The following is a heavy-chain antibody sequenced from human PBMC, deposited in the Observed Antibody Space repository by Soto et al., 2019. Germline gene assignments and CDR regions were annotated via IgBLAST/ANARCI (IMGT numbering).Heavy chain of an antibody. D-gene: IGHD6-6*01. Sequence: EVQLVESGGGLVQPGGSLRLSCAASGFTFSSYWMSWVRQAPGKGLEWVANIKQDGSEKYYVDSVKGRFTISRDNAKNSLYLQMNSLRAEDTAVYYCARGGAARSPLMDVWGKGTTVTVSS. CDR3: ARGGAARSPLMDV. CDR2: IKQDGSEK. CDR1: GFTFSSYW. V-gene: IGHV3-7*01. J-gene: IGHJ6*04.